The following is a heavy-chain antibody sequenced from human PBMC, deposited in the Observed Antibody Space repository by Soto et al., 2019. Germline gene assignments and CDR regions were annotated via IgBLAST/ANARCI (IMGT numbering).Heavy chain of an antibody. V-gene: IGHV4-39*01. CDR3: ARQDIGVVVAATLLAWFDP. CDR1: GGSISSSSYY. CDR2: IYYSGST. Sequence: PSETLSLTCSVSGGSISSSSYYWGWIRQPPGKGLEWIGSIYYSGSTYYNPSLKSRVTISVDTSKNQFSLKLSSVTAADTAVYYCARQDIGVVVAATLLAWFDPWGQGTLVTVSS. D-gene: IGHD2-15*01. J-gene: IGHJ5*02.